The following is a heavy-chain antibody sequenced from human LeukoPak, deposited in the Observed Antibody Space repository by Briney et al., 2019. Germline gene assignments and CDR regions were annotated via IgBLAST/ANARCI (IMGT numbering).Heavy chain of an antibody. CDR1: GFTFSSYW. Sequence: GGSLRLSCAASGFTFSSYWMHWVRQAPGKGLVRVSRINSDGSSTSYADSVKGRFTISRDNAKNTLYLQMNSLGAEDTAVYYCARDPAPLDSSSWKDYWGQGTLVTVSS. V-gene: IGHV3-74*01. CDR2: INSDGSST. CDR3: ARDPAPLDSSSWKDY. J-gene: IGHJ4*02. D-gene: IGHD6-13*01.